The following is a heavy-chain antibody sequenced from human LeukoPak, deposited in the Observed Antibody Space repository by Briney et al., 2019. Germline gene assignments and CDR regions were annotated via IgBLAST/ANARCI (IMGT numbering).Heavy chain of an antibody. CDR3: ARVESGNSCYRAVDY. V-gene: IGHV3-7*01. D-gene: IGHD2-2*01. CDR2: IKQDESET. Sequence: PGGSLRLSCVVSGFTFSNNWMSWVRQAQGKGLEWLANIKQDESETHYVDSVKGRFAISRDNAKNSVYLHMSSLRVEDTAVYYCARVESGNSCYRAVDYWGQGTLVTVSS. J-gene: IGHJ4*02. CDR1: GFTFSNNW.